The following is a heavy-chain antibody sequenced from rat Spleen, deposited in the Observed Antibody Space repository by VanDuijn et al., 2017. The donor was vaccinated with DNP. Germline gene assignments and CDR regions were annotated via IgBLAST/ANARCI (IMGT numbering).Heavy chain of an antibody. Sequence: EVQLMESGGGLVRPGNSLRLSCAASGFIFSDYAMAWVRQSPKMGLEWVATIIYDGSSTFYRDSVRGRFAISRDNTKSTLYLQMASLRSEDTATYYCATHNSDHYYTMDAWGQGTSVTVSS. CDR1: GFIFSDYA. J-gene: IGHJ4*01. CDR3: ATHNSDHYYTMDA. CDR2: IIYDGSST. V-gene: IGHV5S10*01. D-gene: IGHD4-3*01.